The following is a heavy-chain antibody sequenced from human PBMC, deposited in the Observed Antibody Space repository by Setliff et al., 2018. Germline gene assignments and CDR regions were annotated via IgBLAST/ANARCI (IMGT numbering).Heavy chain of an antibody. V-gene: IGHV4-61*09. CDR2: INRRGST. CDR3: ARASSGWYSAYYYCMDV. J-gene: IGHJ6*03. CDR1: GGSVNSGYDN. D-gene: IGHD6-19*01. Sequence: ASETLSLTCTVSGGSVNSGYDNWNWLRQPAGKGLEWIGHINRRGSTNFSPSLKSRVTISLDTSKNQFSLNLTSVTAADTAVYYCARASSGWYSAYYYCMDVWGKGTTVTVSS.